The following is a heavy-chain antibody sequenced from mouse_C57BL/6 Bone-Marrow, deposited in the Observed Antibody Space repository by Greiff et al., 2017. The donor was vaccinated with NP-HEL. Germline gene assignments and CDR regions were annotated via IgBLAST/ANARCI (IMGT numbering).Heavy chain of an antibody. Sequence: EVKLMESGGGLVKPGGSLKLSCAASGFTFSSYAMSWVRQTPEKRLEWVATISDGGSYTYYPDNVKGRFTISRDNAKNNLYLQMSHLKSEDTAMYYCARDGYDGYYVFDYWGQGTTLTVSS. J-gene: IGHJ2*01. CDR3: ARDGYDGYYVFDY. CDR2: ISDGGSYT. D-gene: IGHD2-3*01. CDR1: GFTFSSYA. V-gene: IGHV5-4*01.